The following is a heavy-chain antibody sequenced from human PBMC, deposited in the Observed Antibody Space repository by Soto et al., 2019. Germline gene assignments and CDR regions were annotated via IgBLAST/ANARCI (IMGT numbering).Heavy chain of an antibody. CDR2: IYSGGST. V-gene: IGHV3-53*01. J-gene: IGHJ6*02. CDR1: GFTVSSNY. D-gene: IGHD3-9*01. CDR3: ARDRYYDILTGYTDV. Sequence: HPGGSLRLSCAASGFTVSSNYMSWVRQAPGKGLEWVSVIYSGGSTYYADSVKGRFTISRDNSKNTLYLQMNSLRAEDTAVYYCARDRYYDILTGYTDVWGQGTTVTVSS.